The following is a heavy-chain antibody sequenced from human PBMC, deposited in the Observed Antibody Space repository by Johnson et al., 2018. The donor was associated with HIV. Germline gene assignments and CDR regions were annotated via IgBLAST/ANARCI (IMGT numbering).Heavy chain of an antibody. CDR2: ISWNGGST. CDR3: ARDRHCGGDCYTDDAFDI. CDR1: EFSFSTYA. D-gene: IGHD2-21*02. J-gene: IGHJ3*02. Sequence: VRLVESGGGVVQPERSLRLSCAASEFSFSTYAMHWVRQAPGKGLEWVSGISWNGGSTGYADSVKGRFTISRDNAKNTLYLQMNSLRAEDTAVYYCARDRHCGGDCYTDDAFDIWGQGTMVTVSS. V-gene: IGHV3-9*01.